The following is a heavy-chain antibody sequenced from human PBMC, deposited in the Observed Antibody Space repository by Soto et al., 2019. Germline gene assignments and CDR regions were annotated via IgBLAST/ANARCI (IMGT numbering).Heavy chain of an antibody. CDR1: GGSISSGGYY. J-gene: IGHJ6*02. V-gene: IGHV4-31*03. Sequence: QVQLQESGPGLVKPSQTLSLTCTVSGGSISSGGYYWSWIRQSPGKGLEWIGYISYSGTTYYNPALKSRVTISLDTSKNQFSLKLSSVTAADTAMYYCARDGMVRGVPFGVDVWGQGTTVTVSS. CDR2: ISYSGTT. CDR3: ARDGMVRGVPFGVDV. D-gene: IGHD3-10*01.